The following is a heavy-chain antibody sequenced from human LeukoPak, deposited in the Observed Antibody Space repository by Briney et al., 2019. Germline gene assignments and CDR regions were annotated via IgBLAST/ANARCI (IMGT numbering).Heavy chain of an antibody. V-gene: IGHV3-21*01. CDR3: AREAGTGERWYFDL. J-gene: IGHJ2*01. Sequence: PGGSLRLSCAASGFTFSSYSMNWVRQAPGKGLEWVSSIDTSTTYMTYADSVKGRFTISRGNARNSLYLQMNSLRAEDTAVYYCAREAGTGERWYFDLWGRGTLVTVSS. D-gene: IGHD7-27*01. CDR2: IDTSTTYM. CDR1: GFTFSSYS.